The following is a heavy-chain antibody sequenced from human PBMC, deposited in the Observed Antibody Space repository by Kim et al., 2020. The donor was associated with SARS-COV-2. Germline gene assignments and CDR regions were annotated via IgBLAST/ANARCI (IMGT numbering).Heavy chain of an antibody. CDR1: GYTFTGYS. CDR2: INPNSGGA. V-gene: IGHV1-2*04. CDR3: ARGVTMVRAVLCY. Sequence: ASVKVSCKASGYTFTGYSMNWVRQAPGQGLEWMGWINPNSGGANYAQKFQGWVTMTRDTSNSTAYMELSRLRSDDTAVYYCARGVTMVRAVLCYWGQGNLVTVSS. J-gene: IGHJ4*02. D-gene: IGHD3-10*01.